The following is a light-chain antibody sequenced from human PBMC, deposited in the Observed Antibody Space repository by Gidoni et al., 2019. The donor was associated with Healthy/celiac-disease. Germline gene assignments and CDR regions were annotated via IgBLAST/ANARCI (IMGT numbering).Light chain of an antibody. Sequence: EIVLTQSPATLSLSPGERATLSCRASQSVSSYLAWYQQKPGQAPRLLIYDASNRATGIPARFSGSGSGTDFTLTISSLGPEDFAVYYCQQRSNWPPTFXPXTKVDIK. CDR1: QSVSSY. V-gene: IGKV3-11*01. J-gene: IGKJ3*01. CDR3: QQRSNWPPT. CDR2: DAS.